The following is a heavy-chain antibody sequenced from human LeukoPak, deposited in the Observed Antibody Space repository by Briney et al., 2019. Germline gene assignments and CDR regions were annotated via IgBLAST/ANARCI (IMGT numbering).Heavy chain of an antibody. V-gene: IGHV3-30*03. CDR1: GLTFSSHW. J-gene: IGHJ4*02. CDR2: ISYDGSDE. D-gene: IGHD3-3*01. Sequence: GGSLRLSCAASGLTFSSHWMNWVRQARGKGLEWVGVISYDGSDEYYTDSVKGRFTISRDNSKNTVYLQMNSLRADDTAVYYCARDFTPEWFDIHWGQGTLVTVS. CDR3: ARDFTPEWFDIH.